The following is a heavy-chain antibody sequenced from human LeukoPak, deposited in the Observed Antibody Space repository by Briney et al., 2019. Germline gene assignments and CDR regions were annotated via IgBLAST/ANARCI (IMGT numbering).Heavy chain of an antibody. V-gene: IGHV4-4*07. CDR2: IYSSGST. CDR1: GGSISSYY. Sequence: PSETLSLTCTVSGGSISSYYWSWVWQSAGKGLEWIGRIYSSGSTNYNPSLKSRVTVSVDTSKNQFSLKLSSVTAADTAVYYCARKSGSYSAFDIWGQWTMVTVSS. CDR3: ARKSGSYSAFDI. D-gene: IGHD1-26*01. J-gene: IGHJ3*02.